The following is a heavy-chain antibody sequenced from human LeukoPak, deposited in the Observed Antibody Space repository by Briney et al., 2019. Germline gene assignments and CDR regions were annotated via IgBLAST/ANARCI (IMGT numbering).Heavy chain of an antibody. CDR1: GFTFSSYG. J-gene: IGHJ4*02. Sequence: PGGSLRLSCAASGFTFSSYGMHWVRQAPGKGLEWVAFIRYDGSNKYYADSVKGRFTISRDNSKNTLYLQMNSLRAEDTAVYYCAKANIVVVVAATGPDYWGQGTLVTVPS. CDR3: AKANIVVVVAATGPDY. CDR2: IRYDGSNK. D-gene: IGHD2-15*01. V-gene: IGHV3-30*02.